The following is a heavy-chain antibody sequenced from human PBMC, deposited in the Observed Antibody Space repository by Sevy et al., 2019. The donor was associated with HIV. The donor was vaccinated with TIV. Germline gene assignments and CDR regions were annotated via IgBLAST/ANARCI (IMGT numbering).Heavy chain of an antibody. CDR2: ITFSSNYI. Sequence: GGSLRLSCADSGVTFSSYAMSWVRQAPGKGLEWVSSITFSSNYIYYADSVKGRFTISRDNAKNSLYLQMNSLRAEDTAVYYCARSWEQQLHDAFDIWGQGTMVTVSS. CDR1: GVTFSSYA. CDR3: ARSWEQQLHDAFDI. D-gene: IGHD6-13*01. V-gene: IGHV3-21*01. J-gene: IGHJ3*02.